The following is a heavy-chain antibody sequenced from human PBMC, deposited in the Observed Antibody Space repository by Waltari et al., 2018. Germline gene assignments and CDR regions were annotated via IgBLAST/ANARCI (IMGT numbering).Heavy chain of an antibody. V-gene: IGHV4-39*01. CDR2: IYYSGST. CDR3: ARQRANSNRPFDY. J-gene: IGHJ4*02. Sequence: QLQLQESGPGLVKPSETLSLTCTVSGGSISSSSYYWGWIRQPPGKGLEWIGRIYYSGSTYYNPSLKSRVTISVDTSKNQFSLKLSSVTAADTAVYYCARQRANSNRPFDYWGQGTLVTISS. D-gene: IGHD5-12*01. CDR1: GGSISSSSYY.